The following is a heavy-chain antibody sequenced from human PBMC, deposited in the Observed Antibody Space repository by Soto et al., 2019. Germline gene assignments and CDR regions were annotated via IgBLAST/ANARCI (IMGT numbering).Heavy chain of an antibody. Sequence: QVQLVQSGAEVKKPGASVKVSCKVSGYTLTELSMHWVRQAPGKGLEWMGGFDPEDGETIYAQKFQGRVTMTEDTSTDTAYMELSSLRSEDTAVYYCATESIVGAVNHYYYYGMDVWGQGTTVTVSS. CDR2: FDPEDGET. CDR1: GYTLTELS. V-gene: IGHV1-24*01. CDR3: ATESIVGAVNHYYYYGMDV. J-gene: IGHJ6*02. D-gene: IGHD1-26*01.